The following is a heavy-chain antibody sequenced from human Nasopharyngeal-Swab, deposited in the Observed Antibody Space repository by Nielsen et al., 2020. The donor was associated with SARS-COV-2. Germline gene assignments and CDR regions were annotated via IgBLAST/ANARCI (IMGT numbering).Heavy chain of an antibody. V-gene: IGHV3-9*01. CDR3: ARVRSLAGHDAFDI. CDR2: ISWNSGSI. Sequence: LSLTCAASGFTFDDYAMHWVRQPPGKGLEWVSGISWNSGSIGYADSVKGRFTISRDNAKNSLYLQMNSLRAEDTAVYYCARVRSLAGHDAFDIWGQGTMVTVSS. CDR1: GFTFDDYA. J-gene: IGHJ3*02. D-gene: IGHD6-19*01.